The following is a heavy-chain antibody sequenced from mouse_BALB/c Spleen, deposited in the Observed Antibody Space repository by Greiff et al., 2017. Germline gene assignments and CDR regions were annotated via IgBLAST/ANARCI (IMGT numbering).Heavy chain of an antibody. V-gene: IGHV14-1*02. CDR2: IDPENGNT. J-gene: IGHJ3*01. CDR3: APYDYGFLFAY. Sequence: EVKLQESGAELVRPGALVKLSCKASGFNIKDYYMHWVKQRPEQGLEWIGWIDPENGNTIYDPKFQGKASITADTSSNTAYLQLSSLTSEDTAVYYCAPYDYGFLFAYWGQGTLVTVSA. CDR1: GFNIKDYY. D-gene: IGHD2-4*01.